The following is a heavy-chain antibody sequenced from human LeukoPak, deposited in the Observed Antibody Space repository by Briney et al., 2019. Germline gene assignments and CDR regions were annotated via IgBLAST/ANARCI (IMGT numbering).Heavy chain of an antibody. V-gene: IGHV1-24*01. CDR2: FDPEDGET. CDR3: ATRDRYSSSWYQFDY. J-gene: IGHJ4*02. CDR1: GYTLTELS. D-gene: IGHD6-13*01. Sequence: AASVKVSCKVSGYTLTELSMHWVRQAPGKGLEWMGGFDPEDGETIYAQKFQGRVTMTEDTSTDTAYMELSSLRSEDTAVYYCATRDRYSSSWYQFDYWGQGTLVTVSS.